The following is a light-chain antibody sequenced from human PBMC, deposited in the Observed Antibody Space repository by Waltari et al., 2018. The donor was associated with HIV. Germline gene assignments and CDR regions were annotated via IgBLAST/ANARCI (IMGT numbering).Light chain of an antibody. CDR1: QSVFYSSNNKNY. Sequence: DIVMTQSPDSLAVSLGERATINCKSSQSVFYSSNNKNYLAWYQRKPGQLPKLLIYWASTRESGVPDRFSGSGSGTDFSLTISSLQAEDVAVYYCQQYYSRPPTFGQGTKLEIK. V-gene: IGKV4-1*01. CDR2: WAS. J-gene: IGKJ2*01. CDR3: QQYYSRPPT.